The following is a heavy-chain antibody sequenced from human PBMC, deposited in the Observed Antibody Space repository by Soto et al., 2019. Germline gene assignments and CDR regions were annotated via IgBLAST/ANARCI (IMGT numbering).Heavy chain of an antibody. J-gene: IGHJ5*02. V-gene: IGHV3-23*01. CDR3: AKGNDFWSGYYPDP. CDR1: GFTFSSYA. Sequence: GGSLRLSCAASGFTFSSYAMSWVRQAPGKGLEWVSAISGSGGSTYYADSVKGRFTISRDNSKNTLYLQMNSLRAEDTAVYYCAKGNDFWSGYYPDPWGQGTLVTVSS. CDR2: ISGSGGST. D-gene: IGHD3-3*01.